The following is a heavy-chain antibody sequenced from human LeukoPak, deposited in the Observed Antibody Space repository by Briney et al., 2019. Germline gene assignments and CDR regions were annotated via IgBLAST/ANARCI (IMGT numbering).Heavy chain of an antibody. V-gene: IGHV4-59*01. D-gene: IGHD1-26*01. CDR1: GGSISSYY. Sequence: SETLSLTCTVSGGSISSYYWSWLRQPPGKGLEWIGYIYYSGSTNYNPSLKSRVTVSVDTSKNQFSLKLSSVTAADTAVYYCARQSGEDAFDIWGQGTMVTVSS. J-gene: IGHJ3*02. CDR3: ARQSGEDAFDI. CDR2: IYYSGST.